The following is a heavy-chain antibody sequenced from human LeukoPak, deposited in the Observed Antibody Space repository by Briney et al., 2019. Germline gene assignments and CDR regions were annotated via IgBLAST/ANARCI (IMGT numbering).Heavy chain of an antibody. CDR1: RGTFSSYA. D-gene: IGHD6-19*01. V-gene: IGHV1-18*01. CDR2: ISAYNGNT. Sequence: GASVKVSCKASRGTFSSYAIGWVRQAPGRGLEWMGWISAYNGNTNYAQKLQGRVTMTTDTSTSTAYMELRSLRSDDTAVYYCARREQWLVGDDYWGQGTLVTVSS. CDR3: ARREQWLVGDDY. J-gene: IGHJ4*02.